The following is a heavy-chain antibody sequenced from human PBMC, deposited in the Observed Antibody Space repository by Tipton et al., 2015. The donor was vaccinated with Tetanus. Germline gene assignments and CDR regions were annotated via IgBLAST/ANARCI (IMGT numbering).Heavy chain of an antibody. CDR2: IYPRDSET. Sequence: VQLVQSEAELKKPGESLEISCXAXGLTXXTXXXXWXRQXXXKGLEWMGIIYPRDSETRYSPSFQGRVTMSVDKSINTAYLKWTSLRASDTAMYYCAXXHLXTYASXAGSWGPGTMVTVSS. D-gene: IGHD2-2*01. V-gene: IGHV5-51*01. CDR3: AXXHLXTYASXAGS. J-gene: IGHJ5*02. CDR1: GLTXXTXX.